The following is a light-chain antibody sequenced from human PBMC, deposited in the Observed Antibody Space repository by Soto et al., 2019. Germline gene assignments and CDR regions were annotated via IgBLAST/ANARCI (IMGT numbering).Light chain of an antibody. CDR1: QSVSSN. V-gene: IGKV3-15*01. CDR2: GAS. Sequence: EIVMTQSPATLSVSPGERATLSCRASQSVSSNLAWYQQKPGQAPRLLIYGASTRATGIPARFSGSGSGTEFTLTISSLQSEDFAVYYCQQYNNLPLTFCQGTKVEIK. CDR3: QQYNNLPLT. J-gene: IGKJ1*01.